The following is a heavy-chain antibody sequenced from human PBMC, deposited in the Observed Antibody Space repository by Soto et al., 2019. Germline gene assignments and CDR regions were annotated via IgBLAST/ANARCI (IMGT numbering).Heavy chain of an antibody. V-gene: IGHV3-74*01. CDR3: VTGWSEY. Sequence: EVQLVESGGGLVQPGGSLRLSCVVSGFTFSSYWMHWVRQGPGKGLVWVSRMNPDGSAINYADSVKGRFTTSRDNAKNILCLQMNSLRAEDTALYYCVTGWSEYWGQGTLVTVSS. CDR2: MNPDGSAI. D-gene: IGHD2-15*01. CDR1: GFTFSSYW. J-gene: IGHJ4*02.